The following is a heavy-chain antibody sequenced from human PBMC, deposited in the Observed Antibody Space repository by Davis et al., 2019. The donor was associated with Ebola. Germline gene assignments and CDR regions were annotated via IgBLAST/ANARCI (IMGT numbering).Heavy chain of an antibody. J-gene: IGHJ6*02. V-gene: IGHV1-2*02. CDR1: GYTFTGYY. CDR3: ATVVGDYGMDV. Sequence: ASVKVSCKASGYTFTGYYMHWVRQAPGQGLEWMGWINPNSGGTNYAQKFQGRVTMTRDTSTSTVYMELSSLRSEDTAVYYCATVVGDYGMDVWGQGTTVTVSS. D-gene: IGHD1-26*01. CDR2: INPNSGGT.